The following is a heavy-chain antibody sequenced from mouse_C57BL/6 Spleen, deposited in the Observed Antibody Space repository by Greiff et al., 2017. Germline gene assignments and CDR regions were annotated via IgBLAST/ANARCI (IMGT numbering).Heavy chain of an antibody. J-gene: IGHJ1*03. Sequence: VKLQQSDAELVKPGASVKISCKVSGYTFTDHTIHWMKQRPEQGLEWIGYIYPRDGSTKYNEKFKGKATLTADKSSSTDYMQINSLTSEDSAVYFCAIITTVVARYFDDWGTGTTVTVSS. CDR3: AIITTVVARYFDD. V-gene: IGHV1-78*01. CDR2: IYPRDGST. D-gene: IGHD1-1*01. CDR1: GYTFTDHT.